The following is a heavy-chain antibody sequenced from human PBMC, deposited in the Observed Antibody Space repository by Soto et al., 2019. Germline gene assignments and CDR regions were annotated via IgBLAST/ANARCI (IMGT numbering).Heavy chain of an antibody. J-gene: IGHJ6*03. D-gene: IGHD4-17*01. CDR2: ISWNSGSI. CDR1: GFTFDDYA. Sequence: PGGSRRLSCAASGFTFDDYAMHWVRQAPGKGLEWVSGISWNSGSIGYADSVKGRFTISRDNAKNSLYLQMNSLRAEDTALYYCAKDGTVATDRRSPYYYYYYMDVWGKGTTVTVSS. V-gene: IGHV3-9*01. CDR3: AKDGTVATDRRSPYYYYYYMDV.